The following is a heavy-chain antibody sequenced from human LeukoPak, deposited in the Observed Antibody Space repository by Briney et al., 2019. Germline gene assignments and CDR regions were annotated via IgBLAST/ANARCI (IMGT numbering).Heavy chain of an antibody. CDR3: ARKSGTVSSINWGVDY. D-gene: IGHD3-10*01. Sequence: ASVNVSCKASGYTFSGYDISWVRQAPGQGLEWMGWISAYKGNTDYAQKFQGRVTMTTDTSTSTAYMELRSLRSDDTAVYYCARKSGTVSSINWGVDYWGQGTLVTISS. CDR1: GYTFSGYD. V-gene: IGHV1-18*01. CDR2: ISAYKGNT. J-gene: IGHJ4*02.